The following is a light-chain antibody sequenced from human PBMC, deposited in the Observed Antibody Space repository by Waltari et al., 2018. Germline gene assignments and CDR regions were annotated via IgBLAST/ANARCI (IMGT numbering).Light chain of an antibody. V-gene: IGLV2-23*02. CDR3: CSYTGSSWI. Sequence: QSALTQPASVSGSPGQSITISCTGTSSDVGYYNLVSWYQQHPGKAPNRIIYEVNKWPAGVSNRFSGSKSGNTATLTISGLQTEDEADYYCCSYTGSSWIFGGGTKLTVL. CDR2: EVN. CDR1: SSDVGYYNL. J-gene: IGLJ2*01.